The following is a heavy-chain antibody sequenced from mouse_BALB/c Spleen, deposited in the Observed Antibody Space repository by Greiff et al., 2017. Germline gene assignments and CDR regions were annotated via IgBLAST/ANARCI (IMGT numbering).Heavy chain of an antibody. CDR3: ARWGYGSSSYYAMDY. J-gene: IGHJ4*01. V-gene: IGHV1S56*01. Sequence: VQLQESGPELVKPGASVRISCKASGYTFTSYYIHWVKQRPGQGLEWIGWIYPGNVNTKYNEKFKGKATLTADKSSSTAYMQLSSLTSEDSAVYFCARWGYGSSSYYAMDYWGQGTSVTVSS. CDR1: GYTFTSYY. D-gene: IGHD1-1*01. CDR2: IYPGNVNT.